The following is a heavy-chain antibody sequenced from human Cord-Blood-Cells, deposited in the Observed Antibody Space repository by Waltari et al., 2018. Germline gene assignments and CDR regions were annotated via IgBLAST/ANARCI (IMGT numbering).Heavy chain of an antibody. CDR3: AKGPTALGWEDAFDI. J-gene: IGHJ3*02. V-gene: IGHV3-23*01. CDR1: GFTFSSYS. D-gene: IGHD1-26*01. CDR2: ISGSGGST. Sequence: VQLLESGGGLVQPGGSLRLSCAASGFTFSSYSMSWVRHAPGKGLEWVSAISGSGGSTYYADSVKGRFTISRDNSKNTLYLQMNSLRAEDTAVYYCAKGPTALGWEDAFDIWGQGTMVTVSS.